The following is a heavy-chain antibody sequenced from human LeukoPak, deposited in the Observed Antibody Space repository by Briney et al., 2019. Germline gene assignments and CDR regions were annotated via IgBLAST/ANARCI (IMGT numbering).Heavy chain of an antibody. CDR3: ARGSTSDWPLDY. J-gene: IGHJ4*02. CDR1: GYTFSAYT. Sequence: ASVKVSCKASGYTFSAYTIHWARQAPGQRFEWMGWIDGDSGDARYSEKFQGRVTFIRDTSASTVYMELSSLRSEDTAVYYCARGSTSDWPLDYWGQGTLVTISS. CDR2: IDGDSGDA. D-gene: IGHD6-19*01. V-gene: IGHV1-3*01.